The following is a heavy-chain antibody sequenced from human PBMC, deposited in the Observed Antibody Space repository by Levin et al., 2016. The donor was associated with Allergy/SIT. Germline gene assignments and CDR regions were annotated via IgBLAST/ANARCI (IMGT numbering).Heavy chain of an antibody. CDR3: ARHPLYYSDTSGYF. CDR2: IYSSGTT. V-gene: IGHV4-39*01. Sequence: SETLSLTCTVSGDSINSSDYYWGWIRQSPGKGLEWIGSIYSSGTTYYNPSLRSRVTISVDTSKNQVSLKLSSVTAADTAVYYCARHPLYYSDTSGYFWGQGTLVTVSS. CDR1: GDSINSSDYY. J-gene: IGHJ4*02. D-gene: IGHD3-22*01.